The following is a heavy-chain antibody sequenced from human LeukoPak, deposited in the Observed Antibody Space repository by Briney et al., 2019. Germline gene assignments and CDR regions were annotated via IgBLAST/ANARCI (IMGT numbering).Heavy chain of an antibody. Sequence: GGSLRLSCAASGFTLTNYAMSWVRQAPGKGLEWVSAISGSDSSTYYADSVEGRFTFSRDNSKNTLYLQMNSLRAEGTAIYYCARPLYTTSLAGPFDYWGQGTLVTVSS. V-gene: IGHV3-23*01. CDR1: GFTLTNYA. J-gene: IGHJ4*02. D-gene: IGHD2/OR15-2a*01. CDR2: ISGSDSST. CDR3: ARPLYTTSLAGPFDY.